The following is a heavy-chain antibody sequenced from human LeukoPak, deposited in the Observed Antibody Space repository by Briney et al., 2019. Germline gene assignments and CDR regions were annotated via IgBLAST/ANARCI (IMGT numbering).Heavy chain of an antibody. Sequence: ASVKVSCKLSGYTLTELSMHWVRQVPGKGLEWMGGFNPEDGETIYAQKFQGRVTMTEDTSTDTAYMELSSLRSEDTAVYYCTTGEWELLTLDYWGQGTLVTVSS. CDR2: FNPEDGET. V-gene: IGHV1-24*01. D-gene: IGHD4-23*01. CDR3: TTGEWELLTLDY. J-gene: IGHJ4*02. CDR1: GYTLTELS.